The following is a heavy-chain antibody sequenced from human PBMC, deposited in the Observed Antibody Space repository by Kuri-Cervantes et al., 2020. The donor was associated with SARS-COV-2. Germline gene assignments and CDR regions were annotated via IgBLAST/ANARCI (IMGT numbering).Heavy chain of an antibody. CDR2: ISSSSSYT. V-gene: IGHV3-11*03. Sequence: GESLKISCAASGFTFSDYYMSWIRQAPGKGLEWVSYISSSSSYTNYADSVKGRFTISRDNVKNSLYLQMNSLRAEDTAVYYCASFGSGWYDDAFDIWGQGTMVTVSS. J-gene: IGHJ3*02. CDR3: ASFGSGWYDDAFDI. D-gene: IGHD6-19*01. CDR1: GFTFSDYY.